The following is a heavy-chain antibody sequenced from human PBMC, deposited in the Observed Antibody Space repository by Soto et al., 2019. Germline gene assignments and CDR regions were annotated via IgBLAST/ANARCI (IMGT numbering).Heavy chain of an antibody. CDR2: IYYSGST. J-gene: IGHJ6*02. Sequence: PSETLSLTCTVSGGSISSGDYYWSWIRQPPGKGLEWIGYIYYSGSTYYNPSLKSRVTISVDTSKNQFSLKLSSVTAADTAVYYCARARRVPAAIYYYYGMDVWGQGTTVTVSS. CDR3: ARARRVPAAIYYYYGMDV. V-gene: IGHV4-30-4*01. CDR1: GGSISSGDYY. D-gene: IGHD2-2*01.